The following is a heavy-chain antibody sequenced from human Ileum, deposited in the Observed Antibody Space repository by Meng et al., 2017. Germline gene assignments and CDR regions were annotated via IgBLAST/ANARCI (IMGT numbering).Heavy chain of an antibody. CDR3: ARGIGDIRVGFDY. CDR2: IFHGGTT. V-gene: IGHV4-4*02. J-gene: IGHJ4*02. D-gene: IGHD5-12*01. CDR1: GDSISSGNW. Sequence: QVPPQESGPGLVKPSGTLSLTCAVSGDSISSGNWWNWVRQSPGKGLEWIGEIFHGGTTNYNPSLKNRVTLLMDKSKNQFSLQLTSVTAADTAVFYCARGIGDIRVGFDYWGQGILVTVSS.